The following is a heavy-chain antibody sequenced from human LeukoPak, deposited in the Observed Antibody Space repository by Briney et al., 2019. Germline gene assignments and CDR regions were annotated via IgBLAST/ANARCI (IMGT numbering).Heavy chain of an antibody. CDR3: AKDPRGSYGTLYYFDY. V-gene: IGHV3-23*01. D-gene: IGHD1-26*01. Sequence: GGSLRLSCAASGFTFSSYAMSWVRQAPGKGLEWVSAISGSGGSTYYADSVKGRLTISRDNSKNTLYLQMNSLRAEDTAVYYCAKDPRGSYGTLYYFDYWGQGTLVTVSS. CDR2: ISGSGGST. J-gene: IGHJ4*02. CDR1: GFTFSSYA.